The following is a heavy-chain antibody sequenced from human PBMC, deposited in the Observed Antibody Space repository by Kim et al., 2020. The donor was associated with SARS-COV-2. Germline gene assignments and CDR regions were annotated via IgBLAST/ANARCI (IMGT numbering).Heavy chain of an antibody. V-gene: IGHV1-69*13. CDR3: AREGNRIAVAGKEGFDYYGMDV. Sequence: SVKVSCKASGGTFSSYAISWVRQAPGQGLEWMGGIIPIFGTANYAQKFQGRVTITADESTSTAYMELSSLRSEDTAVYYCAREGNRIAVAGKEGFDYYGMDVWGQGTTVTVSS. D-gene: IGHD6-19*01. J-gene: IGHJ6*02. CDR1: GGTFSSYA. CDR2: IIPIFGTA.